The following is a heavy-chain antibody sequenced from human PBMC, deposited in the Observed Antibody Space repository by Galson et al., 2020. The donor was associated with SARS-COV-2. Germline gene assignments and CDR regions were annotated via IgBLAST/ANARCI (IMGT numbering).Heavy chain of an antibody. D-gene: IGHD1-26*01. CDR3: ARGEDTYKVGNY. CDR2: IHPSGST. Sequence: SETLSLTCAVFGGSFSGYYYTWIRQPPGKGLEWIGEIHPSGSTNYNPSLERRVTVSIDTSKNQFSLKLNSVTAADTAVYYCARGEDTYKVGNYWGQGTLVTVS. CDR1: GGSFSGYY. V-gene: IGHV4-34*01. J-gene: IGHJ4*02.